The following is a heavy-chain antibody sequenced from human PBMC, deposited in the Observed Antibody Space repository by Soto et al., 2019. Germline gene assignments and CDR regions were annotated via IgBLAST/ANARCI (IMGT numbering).Heavy chain of an antibody. J-gene: IGHJ6*02. CDR3: ARSSLYGMDV. CDR1: GGSISSGGYY. CDR2: IYRSGNA. V-gene: IGHV4-31*03. Sequence: SETLSLTGTVSGGSISSGGYYWSWIRQHPGKGLEWMGYIYRSGNAYYNPSLESRLTISVDTSKNQFSLKLSSVTAADTAVYYCARSSLYGMDVGGQGTTVTVSS.